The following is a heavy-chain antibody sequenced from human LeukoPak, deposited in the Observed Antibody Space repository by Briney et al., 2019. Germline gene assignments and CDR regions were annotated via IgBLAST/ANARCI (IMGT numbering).Heavy chain of an antibody. CDR2: IYTSGST. J-gene: IGHJ4*02. CDR1: GGSISSGSYY. V-gene: IGHV4-61*02. CDR3: ARESSSGYYSY. D-gene: IGHD3-22*01. Sequence: PSETLSLTCTVSGGSISSGSYYWSWIRQPAGKGLEWIGRIYTSGSTNYNPSLKSRVTISVDTSKNQFSLKLSSVTAADTAVYYCARESSSGYYSYWGQGTLVTVSS.